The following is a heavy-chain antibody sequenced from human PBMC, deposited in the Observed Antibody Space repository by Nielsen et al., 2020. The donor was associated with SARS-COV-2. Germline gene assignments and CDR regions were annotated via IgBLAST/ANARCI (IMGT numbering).Heavy chain of an antibody. J-gene: IGHJ4*02. D-gene: IGHD3-10*01. CDR1: GFTFSRYT. CDR2: IGSSSTAI. CDR3: ARDYSYGSGSYYDF. Sequence: GESLKISCSASGFTFSRYTMNWVRQAPGKGLEWVSSIGSSSTAIYYRESVKGRFTISRDNAKNSLFLQMNSLRDEDTALYYCARDYSYGSGSYYDFWGRGTLVTVSS. V-gene: IGHV3-21*01.